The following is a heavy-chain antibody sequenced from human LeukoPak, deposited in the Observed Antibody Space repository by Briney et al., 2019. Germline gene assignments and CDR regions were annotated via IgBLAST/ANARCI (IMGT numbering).Heavy chain of an antibody. D-gene: IGHD4-17*01. CDR2: FDPEDGET. CDR3: ARVLKVTTEHDAFDI. Sequence: ASVKVSCKVSGYTLTELSMHWVRQAPGKGLEWMGGFDPEDGETIYAQKFQGRVTMTEDTSTDTAYMELSSLRSEDTAVYYCARVLKVTTEHDAFDIWGQGTMVTVSS. J-gene: IGHJ3*02. V-gene: IGHV1-24*01. CDR1: GYTLTELS.